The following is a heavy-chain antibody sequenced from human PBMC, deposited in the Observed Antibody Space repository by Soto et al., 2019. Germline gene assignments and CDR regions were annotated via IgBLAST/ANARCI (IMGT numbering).Heavy chain of an antibody. V-gene: IGHV3-30*18. CDR2: ISSDTTNT. Sequence: LTVFGVASGFECLESGTHWGRLDTGKRLVWMASISSDTTNTYYAASVKGRFTISRDKSKNTLYLQMNSLRAEDTSVYYCAKEGGLSGSYSISSSYYLDDWSQGPRVTVS. CDR3: AKEGGLSGSYSISSSYYLDD. J-gene: IGHJ4*02. D-gene: IGHD1-26*01. CDR1: GFECLESG.